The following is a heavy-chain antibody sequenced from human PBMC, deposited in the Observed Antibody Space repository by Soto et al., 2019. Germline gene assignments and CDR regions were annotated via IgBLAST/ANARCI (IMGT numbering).Heavy chain of an antibody. D-gene: IGHD6-19*01. V-gene: IGHV1-69*02. J-gene: IGHJ6*03. CDR1: GGTSSSYT. CDR2: IIPILGIA. CDR3: ASEKQWVYYYYMDV. Sequence: GASVKVSCKASGGTSSSYTISWVRQAPGQGLEWMGRIIPILGIANYAQKFQGRVTITADKSTSTAYMELSSLRSEDTAVYYCASEKQWVYYYYMDVWGKGTTVTVSS.